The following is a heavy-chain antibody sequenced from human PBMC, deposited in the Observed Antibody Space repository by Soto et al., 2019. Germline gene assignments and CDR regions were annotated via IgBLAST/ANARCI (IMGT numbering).Heavy chain of an antibody. CDR3: AGRKGILTGYSHYYYYGMDV. V-gene: IGHV3-33*01. D-gene: IGHD3-9*01. Sequence: GGSLRLSCAASGFTFSSYGMHWVRQAPGKGLEWVAVIWYDGSNKYYADSVKGRFTISRDNSKNTLYLQMNSLRAEDTAVYYCAGRKGILTGYSHYYYYGMDVWGQGTTVTVSS. J-gene: IGHJ6*02. CDR2: IWYDGSNK. CDR1: GFTFSSYG.